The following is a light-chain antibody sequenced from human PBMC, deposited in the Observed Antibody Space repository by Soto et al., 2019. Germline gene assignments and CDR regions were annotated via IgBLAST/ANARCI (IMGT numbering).Light chain of an antibody. J-gene: IGKJ1*01. V-gene: IGKV3-15*01. CDR2: GAS. CDR1: LNVATN. CDR3: HQYNTGLRT. Sequence: TVMTQSPATLSMSPGDRAALSCRASLNVATNMAWYQQKPGQAPRLLIYGASIRATGVPARFTGSESGTEFTLTINNLQSEDFAVYYCHQYNTGLRTFGRGTRVEV.